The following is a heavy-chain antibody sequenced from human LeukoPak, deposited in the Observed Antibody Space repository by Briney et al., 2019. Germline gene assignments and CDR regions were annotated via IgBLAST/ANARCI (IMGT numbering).Heavy chain of an antibody. D-gene: IGHD2-2*01. CDR2: ITGSGSTI. CDR1: GFTFSDYY. Sequence: PGGSLRLSCAASGFTFSDYYMTWIRQAPGKGLEWVSFITGSGSTIYYADSVKGRFTISRDNAKNSLYLQMNSLRAEDTAVYYCASHRIIVPAVILWGQGTLVTVSS. J-gene: IGHJ4*02. CDR3: ASHRIIVPAVIL. V-gene: IGHV3-11*04.